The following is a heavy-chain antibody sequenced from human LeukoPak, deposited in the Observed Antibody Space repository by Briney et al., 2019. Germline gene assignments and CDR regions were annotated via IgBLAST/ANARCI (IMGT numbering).Heavy chain of an antibody. D-gene: IGHD6-25*01. Sequence: SETLSLTCTVSGESISGFYWTWIRQPPGKGLEWIGYIYYSGSTNYNPSLKSRVTISVDTSKNQFSLKLSSVTATDTAVYYCARCPNRIAAGIDPWGQGTLVTVSS. CDR1: GESISGFY. CDR2: IYYSGST. J-gene: IGHJ5*02. V-gene: IGHV4-59*12. CDR3: ARCPNRIAAGIDP.